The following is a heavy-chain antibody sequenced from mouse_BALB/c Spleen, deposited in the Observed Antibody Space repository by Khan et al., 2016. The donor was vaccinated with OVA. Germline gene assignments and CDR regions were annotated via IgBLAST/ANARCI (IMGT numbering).Heavy chain of an antibody. CDR2: INTYTGEP. J-gene: IGHJ4*01. D-gene: IGHD2-10*01. CDR3: ARPPYCSYTLDY. CDR1: GYTFTNYG. V-gene: IGHV9-3-1*01. Sequence: QIQLVQSGPELKKPGETVKISCKASGYTFTNYGMNWVKQSPGKALKWMGWINTYTGEPTYADDFKGRFAFSLETSASTAYLQINNLKNEDTSTKCCARPPYCSYTLDYWGQGTSVTGSS.